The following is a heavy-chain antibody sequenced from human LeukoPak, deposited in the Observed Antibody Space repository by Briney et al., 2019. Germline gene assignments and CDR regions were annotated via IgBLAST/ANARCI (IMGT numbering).Heavy chain of an antibody. CDR3: ARVKSSGRYFDY. Sequence: SETLSLTCTVSGGSISSSYWSWIRQPPGKGLEWIGYIYYSGSTNYNPSLKSRVAISLDTSKTQFSLKLSSVTAADTAVYYCARVKSSGRYFDYWGQGTLVTVSS. D-gene: IGHD3-22*01. CDR2: IYYSGST. CDR1: GGSISSSY. J-gene: IGHJ4*02. V-gene: IGHV4-59*01.